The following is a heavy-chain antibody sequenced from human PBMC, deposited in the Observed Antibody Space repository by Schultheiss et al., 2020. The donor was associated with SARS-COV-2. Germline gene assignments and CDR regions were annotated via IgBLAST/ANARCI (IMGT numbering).Heavy chain of an antibody. V-gene: IGHV4-34*01. CDR3: ARAEQWLVPPDY. CDR1: GGSFSGYY. CDR2: INHSGST. J-gene: IGHJ4*02. D-gene: IGHD6-19*01. Sequence: SETLSLTCAVYGGSFSGYYWSWIRQPPGKGLEWIGEINHSGSTNYNPSLKSRVTISVDTSKNQFSLKLSSVTAADTAVYYCARAEQWLVPPDYWGQGTLVTVSS.